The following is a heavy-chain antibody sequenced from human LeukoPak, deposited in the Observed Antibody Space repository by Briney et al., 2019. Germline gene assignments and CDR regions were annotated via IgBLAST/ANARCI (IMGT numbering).Heavy chain of an antibody. CDR1: GGSISSYY. D-gene: IGHD6-19*01. J-gene: IGHJ4*02. Sequence: SETLSLTCIVSGGSISSYYWSWIRQPPGKSLEWIGYIDYSGGTNYNPSLKSRVTISVDTSKNQFSLKLNSVTAADTAVYYCARDSPSGYSSGWFFPFDYWGQGILVTVSS. CDR2: IDYSGGT. V-gene: IGHV4-59*01. CDR3: ARDSPSGYSSGWFFPFDY.